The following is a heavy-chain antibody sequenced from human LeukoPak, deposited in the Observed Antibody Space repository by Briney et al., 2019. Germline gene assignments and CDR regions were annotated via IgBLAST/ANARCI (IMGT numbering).Heavy chain of an antibody. D-gene: IGHD3-9*01. J-gene: IGHJ6*02. V-gene: IGHV4-59*08. CDR2: IYCSGST. Sequence: SETLSLTCTVSGGSISSYYWSWIRQPPGKGLEWIGYIYCSGSTNYNPSLKSRVTISVDTSKNQFSLKLSSVTAADTAVYYCASSSVLRYFDWLSSGMGYYYYGMDVWGQGTTVTVSS. CDR1: GGSISSYY. CDR3: ASSSVLRYFDWLSSGMGYYYYGMDV.